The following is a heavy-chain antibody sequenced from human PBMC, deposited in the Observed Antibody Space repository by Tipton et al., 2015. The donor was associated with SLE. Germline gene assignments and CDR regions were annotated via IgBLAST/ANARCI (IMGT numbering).Heavy chain of an antibody. J-gene: IGHJ4*02. CDR1: GFTFSNYG. V-gene: IGHV3-33*06. Sequence: SLRLSCATSGFTFSNYGMHWVRQTPVKGLEWVTAIQSDGSRKYYADPVRGRFTISRDNSKNTLYLQMSSLRAEDTALYYCAKEIRPNDYWGQGTLVTVSS. CDR3: AKEIRPNDY. CDR2: IQSDGSRK.